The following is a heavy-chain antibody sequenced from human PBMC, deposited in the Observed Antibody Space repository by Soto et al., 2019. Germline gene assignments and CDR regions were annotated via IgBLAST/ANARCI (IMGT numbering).Heavy chain of an antibody. V-gene: IGHV1-69*01. D-gene: IGHD1-26*01. Sequence: QLQLVQSGAEVREPGSSVKVSCKASGGTFSSYTVIWLRQAPGQGLEWMGGITPTLNIAKYAEKFQGRVTITADESTSTVNMHLSRLRSEDTAVYFCARGYYSGSNPSAFDYWGQGTLVAVSS. J-gene: IGHJ4*02. CDR3: ARGYYSGSNPSAFDY. CDR1: GGTFSSYT. CDR2: ITPTLNIA.